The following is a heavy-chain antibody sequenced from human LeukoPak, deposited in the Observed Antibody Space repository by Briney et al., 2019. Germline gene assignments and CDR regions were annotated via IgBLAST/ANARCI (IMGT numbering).Heavy chain of an antibody. CDR3: ARDRAVVVPAAMAPTGWFDP. J-gene: IGHJ5*02. Sequence: SETLSLTCTVSGGSISSSSYYWGWIRQPPGKGLEWIGSIYYSGSTNYNPSLKSRVTMSVDTSKNQFSLKLSSVTAADTAVYYCARDRAVVVPAAMAPTGWFDPWGQGTLVTVSS. CDR2: IYYSGST. CDR1: GGSISSSSYY. D-gene: IGHD2-2*01. V-gene: IGHV4-39*07.